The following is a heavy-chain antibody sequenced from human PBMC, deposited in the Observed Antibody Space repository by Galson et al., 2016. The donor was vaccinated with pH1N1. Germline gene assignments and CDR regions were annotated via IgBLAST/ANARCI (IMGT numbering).Heavy chain of an antibody. D-gene: IGHD3-10*01. Sequence: ALVKPTQTLKLTCTFSGFSLSTFGVRVGWIRQSPGKALEWLARIDWDDEKFYSPSLTTRLTISKDTSKDQVVLTMTNMDPVDTGTYYCARMGVASGGRYYYGMDVWGQGTTVTVSS. CDR2: IDWDDEK. V-gene: IGHV2-70*04. CDR3: ARMGVASGGRYYYGMDV. J-gene: IGHJ6*02. CDR1: GFSLSTFGVR.